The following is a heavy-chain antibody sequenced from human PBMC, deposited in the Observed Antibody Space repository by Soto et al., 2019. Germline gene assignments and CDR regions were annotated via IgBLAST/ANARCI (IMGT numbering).Heavy chain of an antibody. V-gene: IGHV3-7*01. CDR2: IKQDGSEK. Sequence: GGSLRLSCAASGFTFSSYWMSWVRQAPGKGLEWVANIKQDGSEKYYVDSVKGRFTISRDNAKNSLYLQMNSLRAEDTAVYYCARVSTIFGVVINFDYWGQGTLVTVSS. J-gene: IGHJ4*02. D-gene: IGHD3-3*01. CDR1: GFTFSSYW. CDR3: ARVSTIFGVVINFDY.